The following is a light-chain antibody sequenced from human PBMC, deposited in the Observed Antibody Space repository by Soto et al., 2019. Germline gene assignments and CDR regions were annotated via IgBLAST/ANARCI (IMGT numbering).Light chain of an antibody. CDR1: QSVLYSSNNKNY. CDR2: WAS. J-gene: IGKJ1*01. CDR3: QQYYSTLRT. Sequence: DIVMTQSPDSLAVSLGERAIINCKSSQSVLYSSNNKNYLAWYQQKPGQPPKLLIYWASTRESGVPDRFSGSGSGTDFTLTISSLQAEDVAVYYCQQYYSTLRTFGHGTKVDIK. V-gene: IGKV4-1*01.